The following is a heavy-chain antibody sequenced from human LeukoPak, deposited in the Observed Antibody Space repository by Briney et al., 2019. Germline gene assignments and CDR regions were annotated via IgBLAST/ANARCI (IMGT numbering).Heavy chain of an antibody. J-gene: IGHJ4*02. CDR2: ISYDGSNK. Sequence: PGGSLRLSCAASGFTFSSYAMHWVRQAPGKGLEWVAVISYDGSNKYYADSVKGRFTISRDNSKNTLYLQMNSLRAEDTAVYYCASGAGQGYWGQGTLVTVSS. CDR1: GFTFSSYA. CDR3: ASGAGQGY. V-gene: IGHV3-30-3*01. D-gene: IGHD1-26*01.